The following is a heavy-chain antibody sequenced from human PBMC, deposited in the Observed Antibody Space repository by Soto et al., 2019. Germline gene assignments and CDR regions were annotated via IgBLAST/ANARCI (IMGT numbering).Heavy chain of an antibody. V-gene: IGHV3-30-3*01. CDR2: ISYDGSSK. Sequence: PGGSLRLSCAASGFTFNIYALHWVRQAPGKGLEWVAVISYDGSSKFYAASVKGRFTLSRDNSKNTLYLQMNSLRAEDTAVNFSARARGTYSHDSFDIWGQGTMVTVSS. CDR3: ARARGTYSHDSFDI. J-gene: IGHJ3*02. CDR1: GFTFNIYA. D-gene: IGHD1-26*01.